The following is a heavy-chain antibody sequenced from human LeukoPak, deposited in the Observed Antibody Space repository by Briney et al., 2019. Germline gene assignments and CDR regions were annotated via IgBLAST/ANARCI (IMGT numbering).Heavy chain of an antibody. Sequence: PGGSLRLSCATSGFRFSVNWMSWGRQAPGKRLEWVATMDQDGSSIHYIDSVKGRFTISRDNAKNSLFLQMNSLRVEDTGVYYCARLLGSATRWNYWGQGALVTVSS. CDR1: GFRFSVNW. CDR2: MDQDGSSI. V-gene: IGHV3-7*01. CDR3: ARLLGSATRWNY. D-gene: IGHD3-10*01. J-gene: IGHJ4*02.